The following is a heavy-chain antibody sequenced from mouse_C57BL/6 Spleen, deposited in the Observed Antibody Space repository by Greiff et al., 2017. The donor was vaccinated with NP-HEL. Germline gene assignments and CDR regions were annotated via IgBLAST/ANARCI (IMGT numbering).Heavy chain of an antibody. J-gene: IGHJ2*01. CDR1: GYTFNSYW. D-gene: IGHD2-3*01. Sequence: QVQLQQPGTELVKPGASVKLSCKASGYTFNSYWMHWVKQRPGQGLEWIGNINPSNGGTNYNEKFKSKATLTVDKTSSTAYMQLSSLTSEDSAVYYCARDGGCYYHFDYWGQGTTLTVSS. CDR2: INPSNGGT. V-gene: IGHV1-53*01. CDR3: ARDGGCYYHFDY.